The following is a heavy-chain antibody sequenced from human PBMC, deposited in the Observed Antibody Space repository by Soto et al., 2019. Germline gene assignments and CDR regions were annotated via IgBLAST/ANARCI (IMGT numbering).Heavy chain of an antibody. CDR3: ARDLWGLGDALDI. CDR2: IKQDGSEK. J-gene: IGHJ3*02. D-gene: IGHD7-27*01. V-gene: IGHV3-7*03. CDR1: GFTFSSYW. Sequence: GGSLRLSCAASGFTFSSYWMSWVRQAPGKGLEWVANIKQDGSEKYYVDSVKGRFTISRDNAKNSLYLQMNSLRAEDTAVYYCARDLWGLGDALDIWGQGTMVTVSS.